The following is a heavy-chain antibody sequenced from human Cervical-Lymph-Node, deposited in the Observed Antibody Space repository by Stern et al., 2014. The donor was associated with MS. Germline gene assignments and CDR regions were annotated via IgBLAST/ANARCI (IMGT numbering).Heavy chain of an antibody. V-gene: IGHV3-53*01. CDR1: GFTVSRDY. D-gene: IGHD1-1*01. CDR3: ARDTSSPERSDW. CDR2: ITNVASS. Sequence: EVQLVESGGGVIQPGGSLRLSCTASGFTVSRDYMTWVRQAPGKGLEWVSLITNVASSFFTDSVKGRFPISRDDSKNTVYLHMTSLRAEDTAMYYCARDTSSPERSDWWGQGTLVTVSS. J-gene: IGHJ4*02.